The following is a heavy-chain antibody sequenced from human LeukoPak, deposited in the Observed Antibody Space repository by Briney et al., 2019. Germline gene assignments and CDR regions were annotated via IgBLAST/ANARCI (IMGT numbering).Heavy chain of an antibody. J-gene: IGHJ4*02. CDR1: GFTFSSYS. D-gene: IGHD3-10*01. CDR3: ARDGGGSGSYYHSFDY. Sequence: GGSLRLSCAASGFTFSSYSMNWVRQAPGKGLEWVSYISSSSSTIYYADSVKGRFTISRDNAKNSLYLQMNSLRAEDTAVYYCARDGGGSGSYYHSFDYWGQGTLVTVSS. V-gene: IGHV3-48*04. CDR2: ISSSSSTI.